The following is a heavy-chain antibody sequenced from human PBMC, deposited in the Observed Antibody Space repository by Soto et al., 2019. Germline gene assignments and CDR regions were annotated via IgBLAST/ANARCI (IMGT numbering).Heavy chain of an antibody. V-gene: IGHV1-2*02. D-gene: IGHD2-2*02. J-gene: IGHJ6*02. CDR3: ARSLTEGYCTITGCYTRPLYGMDV. CDR1: GYTFSGYY. Sequence: GSVKVSCKASGYTFSGYYIHWLLQAPGQGLEWMGWINPNSGGTNYAQKFQGRVTVTRDTPTSTAYMELSRLTSDDTAVYYCARSLTEGYCTITGCYTRPLYGMDVWGQGTTVTVSS. CDR2: INPNSGGT.